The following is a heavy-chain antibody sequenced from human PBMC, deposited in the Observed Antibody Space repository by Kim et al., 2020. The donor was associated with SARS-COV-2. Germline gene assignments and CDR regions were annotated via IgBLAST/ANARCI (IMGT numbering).Heavy chain of an antibody. V-gene: IGHV3-15*01. J-gene: IGHJ6*02. CDR3: TTLNYGMDV. Sequence: GGTTDYAAPVKGRYTSSRDDSKNTLYLPINSLKPEDTAVYYCTTLNYGMDVWGQGTTVTVS. CDR2: GGTT.